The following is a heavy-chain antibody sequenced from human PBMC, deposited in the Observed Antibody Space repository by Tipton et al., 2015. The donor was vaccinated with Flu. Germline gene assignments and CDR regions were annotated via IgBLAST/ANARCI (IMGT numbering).Heavy chain of an antibody. J-gene: IGHJ6*02. Sequence: QLVQSGVEVKKPGASVRASCKASGYTSSNYGITWVRQAPGQGLEWMGWISGYDGDTNYAEKLQGRVTMTTDTSTNTAYMELRSLKSDVTAMYYCARDRGGYNIHLEYHYYYGMDVWGQGTTVTVSS. CDR2: ISGYDGDT. CDR1: GYTSSNYG. D-gene: IGHD1-26*01. V-gene: IGHV1-18*01. CDR3: ARDRGGYNIHLEYHYYYGMDV.